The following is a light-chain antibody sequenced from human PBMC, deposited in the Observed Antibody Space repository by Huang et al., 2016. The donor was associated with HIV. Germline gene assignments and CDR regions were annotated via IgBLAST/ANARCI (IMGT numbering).Light chain of an antibody. V-gene: IGKV3-11*01. J-gene: IGKJ4*01. CDR3: QQRSNFLT. CDR1: QSVASY. CDR2: DAS. Sequence: EIVLTQSPTTLSLSPGERAPLSCRASQSVASYLALYQQNPGQAPRLLIYDASNRATGIPARFSGSGYGIDFTLTISSLESEDFAVYYCQQRSNFLTFGGGTKVEI.